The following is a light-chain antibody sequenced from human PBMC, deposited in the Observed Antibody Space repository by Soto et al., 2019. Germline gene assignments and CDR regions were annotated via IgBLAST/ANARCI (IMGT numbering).Light chain of an antibody. Sequence: EIVMTQSPATLSVSPGHRATLXCRASQSVSSNLAWYQQKPGQAPRLLIYGASTRATGIPASFSGSGSGTEFTLTISSLQSEDIALYHCQQYYTWPRTFGQGTKVDIK. V-gene: IGKV3-15*01. CDR2: GAS. CDR3: QQYYTWPRT. CDR1: QSVSSN. J-gene: IGKJ1*01.